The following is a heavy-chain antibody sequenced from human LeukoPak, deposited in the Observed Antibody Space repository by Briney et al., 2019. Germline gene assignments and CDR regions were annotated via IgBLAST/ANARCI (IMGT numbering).Heavy chain of an antibody. Sequence: GGSLRLSCAASGFTFSSYSMNRVRQAPGKGLEWVSSISSSSSYIYYADSVKGRFTISRDNAKNSLYLQMNSLRAEDTAVYYCARGSGSSSSWYDWFDPWGQGTLVTVSS. J-gene: IGHJ5*02. CDR2: ISSSSSYI. CDR1: GFTFSSYS. V-gene: IGHV3-21*01. D-gene: IGHD6-13*01. CDR3: ARGSGSSSSWYDWFDP.